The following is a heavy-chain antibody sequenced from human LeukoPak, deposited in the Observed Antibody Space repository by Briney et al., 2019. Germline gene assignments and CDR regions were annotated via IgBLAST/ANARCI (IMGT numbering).Heavy chain of an antibody. CDR1: GVSISSTSYY. CDR2: VYHSGRT. Sequence: SETLSLTCTVSGVSISSTSYYWTWIRQAPGKGLEWIGSVYHSGRTYYNPSLKSRVTISVDKSKNQFSLKLSSVTAADTAVYYCASRAVADAFDIWGQGTMVTVSS. V-gene: IGHV4-39*07. J-gene: IGHJ3*02. D-gene: IGHD6-19*01. CDR3: ASRAVADAFDI.